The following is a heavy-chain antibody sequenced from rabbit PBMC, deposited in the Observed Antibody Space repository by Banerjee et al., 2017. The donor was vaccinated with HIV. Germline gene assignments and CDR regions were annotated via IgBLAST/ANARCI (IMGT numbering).Heavy chain of an antibody. D-gene: IGHD8-1*01. CDR2: IDTGSSGNT. J-gene: IGHJ6*01. Sequence: QEQLEESGGDLVKPEGSLTLTCTASGFSFSSGYWICWVRQAPGKGLEWIACIDTGSSGNTYYASWAKGRFTISRTSSTTVTLQMTSLTAADTATYFCAREAYYGAGSYGTTFLWGQGTLVTVS. V-gene: IGHV1S45*01. CDR1: GFSFSSGYW. CDR3: AREAYYGAGSYGTTFL.